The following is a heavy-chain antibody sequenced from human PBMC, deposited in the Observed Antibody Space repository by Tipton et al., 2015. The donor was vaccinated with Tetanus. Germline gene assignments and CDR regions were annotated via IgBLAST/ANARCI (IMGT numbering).Heavy chain of an antibody. V-gene: IGHV4-31*03. CDR1: GGSVSGSNYF. D-gene: IGHD2-21*02. CDR3: ATVGLVTASVKY. Sequence: TLSLTCSVSGGSVSGSNYFWNWIRQQPGKGPEWIGYIYYSGSTHYNPSLKSRVTMSVDTSKNQFSLKLTSVTAADTAVYYCATVGLVTASVKYWGQGTLVTVSS. CDR2: IYYSGST. J-gene: IGHJ4*01.